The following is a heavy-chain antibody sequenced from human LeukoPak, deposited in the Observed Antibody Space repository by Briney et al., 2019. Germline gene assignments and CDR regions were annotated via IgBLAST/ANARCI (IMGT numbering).Heavy chain of an antibody. Sequence: GESLKISCKGPGYSFTSYWIAWVRQMPGKGLEWMGIMYPGDSDTTYSPSFQGHVTISADKSISTAYLQWSSLKASDTAMYYCARQEYYYGMDVWGQGTTVTVSS. V-gene: IGHV5-51*01. CDR3: ARQEYYYGMDV. CDR1: GYSFTSYW. J-gene: IGHJ6*02. CDR2: MYPGDSDT.